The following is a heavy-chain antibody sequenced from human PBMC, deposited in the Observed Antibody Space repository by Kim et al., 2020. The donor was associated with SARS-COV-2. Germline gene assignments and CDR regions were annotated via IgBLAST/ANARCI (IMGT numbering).Heavy chain of an antibody. V-gene: IGHV3-23*01. J-gene: IGHJ3*02. CDR1: GFTFSSYA. Sequence: GGSLRLSCAASGFTFSSYAMSWVRQAPGKGLEWVSAISGSGGSTYYADSVKGRFTISRDNSKNTLYLQMNSLRAEDTAVYYCAKGQILLWFGELLYDAFDIWGQGTMVTVSS. D-gene: IGHD3-10*01. CDR3: AKGQILLWFGELLYDAFDI. CDR2: ISGSGGST.